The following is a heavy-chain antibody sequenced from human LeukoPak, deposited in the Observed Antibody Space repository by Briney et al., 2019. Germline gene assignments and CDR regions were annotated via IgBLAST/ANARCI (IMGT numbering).Heavy chain of an antibody. CDR2: IHYSGST. CDR3: ARVPYSSGWYGLDY. D-gene: IGHD6-19*01. V-gene: IGHV4-59*01. CDR1: GDSISSYY. J-gene: IGHJ4*02. Sequence: SETLSLTCTVSGDSISSYYWSWIRQPPGKGLEWIGYIHYSGSTNYNPSLKSRVTISVDTSKNQFSLKLSSVTAADTAVYYCARVPYSSGWYGLDYWGQGTLVTVSS.